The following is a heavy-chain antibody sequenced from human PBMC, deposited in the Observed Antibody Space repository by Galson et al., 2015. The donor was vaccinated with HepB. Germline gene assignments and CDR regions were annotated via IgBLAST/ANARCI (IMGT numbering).Heavy chain of an antibody. Sequence: SLRLSCAASGFTFSSYAMHWVRQAPGKGLEWVAVISYDGSNKYYADSVKGRFTISRDNSKNTLYLQMNSLRAEDTAVYYCARDSPHYYYGMDVWGQGTTVTVSS. J-gene: IGHJ6*02. V-gene: IGHV3-30*04. CDR2: ISYDGSNK. CDR3: ARDSPHYYYGMDV. CDR1: GFTFSSYA.